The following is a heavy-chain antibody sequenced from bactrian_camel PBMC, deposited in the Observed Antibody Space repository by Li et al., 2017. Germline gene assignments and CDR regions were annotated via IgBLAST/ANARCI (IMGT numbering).Heavy chain of an antibody. Sequence: QVQLVESGGGSVQHGESLRLTCTFSETRYCMGWFRQPPGKDREGVAVMDSLGRTKYADSVNGRFTISKGNRKTILYLEMHNLKPEDTAVYYCAGEQYGGCRASAAFGVWGQGTQVTVS. CDR1: ETRYC. CDR2: MDSLGRT. V-gene: IGHV3S53*01. J-gene: IGHJ6*01. CDR3: AGEQYGGCRASAAFGV. D-gene: IGHD6*01.